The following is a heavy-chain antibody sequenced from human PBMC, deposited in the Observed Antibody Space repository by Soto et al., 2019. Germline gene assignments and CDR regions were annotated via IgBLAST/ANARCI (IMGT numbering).Heavy chain of an antibody. D-gene: IGHD3-10*01. J-gene: IGHJ4*02. CDR3: ARHNYGSGSTYFDY. CDR2: VHYSGST. Sequence: PSETLSLTCTVSGDSIGKYYWSWIRQPPGKGLEWIGYVHYSGSTNYNPSLKSRVTISVDTSKNQFSLKLNSMTAADTAVYYCARHNYGSGSTYFDYWGQGTLVTVSS. V-gene: IGHV4-59*08. CDR1: GDSIGKYY.